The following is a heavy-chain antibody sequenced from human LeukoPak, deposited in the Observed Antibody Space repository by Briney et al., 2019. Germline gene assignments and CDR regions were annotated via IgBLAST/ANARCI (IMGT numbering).Heavy chain of an antibody. CDR3: ASQKLGYCSGGSCYGDAFDI. D-gene: IGHD2-15*01. CDR1: GFTFDVYA. V-gene: IGHV3-9*03. J-gene: IGHJ3*02. Sequence: PGGSLRLSCPPSGFTFDVYAMHWVRQAPGRGREWVSGISWNIGGIGYAGSVKGRFTISRDNAKNSLYLQMNSLRAEDMALYYCASQKLGYCSGGSCYGDAFDIWGQGTMVTVSS. CDR2: ISWNIGGI.